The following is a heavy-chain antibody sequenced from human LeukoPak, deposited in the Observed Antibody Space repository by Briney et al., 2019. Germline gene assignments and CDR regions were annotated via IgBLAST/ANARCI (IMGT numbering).Heavy chain of an antibody. CDR3: ARELGSWYNY. D-gene: IGHD6-13*01. CDR2: INHSGST. V-gene: IGHV4-39*07. CDR1: GGSISSGGYY. J-gene: IGHJ4*02. Sequence: PSETLSLTCTVSGGSISSGGYYWSWIRQPPGKGLEWIGEINHSGSTNYNPSLKSRVTISVDTSKNQFSLKLSSVTAADTAVYYCARELGSWYNYWGQGTLVTVSS.